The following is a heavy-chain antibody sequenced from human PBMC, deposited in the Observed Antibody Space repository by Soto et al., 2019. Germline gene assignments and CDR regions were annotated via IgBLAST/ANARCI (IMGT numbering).Heavy chain of an antibody. V-gene: IGHV4-39*01. D-gene: IGHD3-10*01. Sequence: KASETLSLTCTVSGGSISSSDYYWGWIRQPPGKGLEWIGGIHYSGTTYYNPSLKSRVTISVDTSKNQFSLKLTSVTAADTAVYYCARRGSASYWIDYWGQGTLVTVSS. J-gene: IGHJ4*02. CDR1: GGSISSSDYY. CDR3: ARRGSASYWIDY. CDR2: IHYSGTT.